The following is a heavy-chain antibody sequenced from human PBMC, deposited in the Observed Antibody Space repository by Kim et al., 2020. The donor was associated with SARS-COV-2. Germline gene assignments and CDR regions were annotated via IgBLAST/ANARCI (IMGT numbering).Heavy chain of an antibody. D-gene: IGHD6-13*01. J-gene: IGHJ4*02. V-gene: IGHV3-9*01. Sequence: SIGYADSVKGRFTISRDNAKNSLYLQMNSLRAEDTALYYCAALAAAGTAYWGQGTLVTVSS. CDR2: SI. CDR3: AALAAAGTAY.